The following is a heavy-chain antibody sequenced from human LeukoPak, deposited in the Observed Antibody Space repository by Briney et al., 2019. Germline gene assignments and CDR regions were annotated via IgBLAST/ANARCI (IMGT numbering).Heavy chain of an antibody. CDR2: IYYSGST. Sequence: PSETLSLTCTVSGGSISSYYWSWIRQPPGKGLEWIGYIYYSGSTNYNPSLKSRVTISVDTSKNQFSLKLSSVTAADTAVDYCARDPFGGGSWWLDAFDIWGQGTTVTVSS. D-gene: IGHD2-15*01. V-gene: IGHV4-59*01. J-gene: IGHJ3*02. CDR1: GGSISSYY. CDR3: ARDPFGGGSWWLDAFDI.